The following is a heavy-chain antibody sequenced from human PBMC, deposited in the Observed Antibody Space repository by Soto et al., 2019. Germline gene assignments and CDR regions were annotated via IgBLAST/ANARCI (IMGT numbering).Heavy chain of an antibody. CDR2: IIPIFGTA. Sequence: RASVKVSCKASGGTFSSYAISWVRQAPGQGLEWMGGIIPIFGTANYAQKFQGRVTITADESTSTAYMELSSLRSEDTAVYYCARSKDIVVVVAALADYYYGMDVWGQGTTVTVSS. CDR3: ARSKDIVVVVAALADYYYGMDV. J-gene: IGHJ6*02. CDR1: GGTFSSYA. V-gene: IGHV1-69*13. D-gene: IGHD2-15*01.